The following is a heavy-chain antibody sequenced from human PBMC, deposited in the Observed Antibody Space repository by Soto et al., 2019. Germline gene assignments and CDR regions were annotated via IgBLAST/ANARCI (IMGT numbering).Heavy chain of an antibody. CDR1: GFTFTNYG. Sequence: LRLSCAASGFTFTNYGMHWVRQAPGKGLEWVAVIWYDGNNKYYADSVKGRFAISKDNSQNTLYLQMNNLRPEDTAVYYCTRDPYGGSRYYFDSWGQGTLVTVSS. V-gene: IGHV3-33*01. CDR2: IWYDGNNK. D-gene: IGHD1-26*01. CDR3: TRDPYGGSRYYFDS. J-gene: IGHJ4*02.